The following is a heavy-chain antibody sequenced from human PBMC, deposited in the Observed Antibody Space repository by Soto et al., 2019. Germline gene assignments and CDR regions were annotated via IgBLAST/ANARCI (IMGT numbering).Heavy chain of an antibody. D-gene: IGHD6-19*01. V-gene: IGHV1-69*08. CDR1: GGTFSSYT. Sequence: QVQLVQSGAEVKKPGSSVKVSCKASGGTFSSYTISWVRQAPGQGLEWMGRIIPILGIANYAQKFQGRVTITADKSTSTAYMELSSLRSEDTAVYYCARDYGSGWLAHYYYYGMDAWGQGTTVTVSS. CDR2: IIPILGIA. J-gene: IGHJ6*02. CDR3: ARDYGSGWLAHYYYYGMDA.